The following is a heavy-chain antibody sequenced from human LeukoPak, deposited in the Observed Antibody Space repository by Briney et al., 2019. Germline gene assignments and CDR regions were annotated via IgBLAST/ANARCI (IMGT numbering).Heavy chain of an antibody. J-gene: IGHJ4*02. CDR2: IYYGGST. CDR1: GGSISSYY. CDR3: ARRFDS. Sequence: SEALSLTCTVSGGSISSYYWSWIRQPPGKGLEWIGYIYYGGSTNYNPSLKSRVTISVDTSKNQFSLKLTSVTAADTAVYYCARRFDSWGQGTLVTVSS. V-gene: IGHV4-59*08.